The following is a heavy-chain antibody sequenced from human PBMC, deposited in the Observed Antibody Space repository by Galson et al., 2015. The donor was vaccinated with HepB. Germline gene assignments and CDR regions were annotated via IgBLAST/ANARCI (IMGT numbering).Heavy chain of an antibody. Sequence: SVKVSCKASGYTFTSYAMNWVRQAPGQGLEWMGWINTNTGNPTYAQGFTGRFVFSLDTSVSTAYLQISSLKAEDTAVYYCARGAHRPHYYYYMDVWGKGTTVTVSS. J-gene: IGHJ6*03. V-gene: IGHV7-4-1*02. CDR2: INTNTGNP. CDR3: ARGAHRPHYYYYMDV. CDR1: GYTFTSYA.